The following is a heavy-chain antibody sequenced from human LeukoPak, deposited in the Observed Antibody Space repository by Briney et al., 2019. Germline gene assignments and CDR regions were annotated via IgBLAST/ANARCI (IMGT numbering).Heavy chain of an antibody. CDR2: IYYSGST. CDR3: ARDGYGSGSYYSPSAFDP. Sequence: SETLSLTCTVSGGSISSGGYYWSWICQHPGKGLEWIGYIYYSGSTYYNLSLKSRVTISVDTSKNQFSLKLSSVTAADTAVYYCARDGYGSGSYYSPSAFDPWGRGTLVTVSS. D-gene: IGHD3-10*01. V-gene: IGHV4-31*03. CDR1: GGSISSGGYY. J-gene: IGHJ5*02.